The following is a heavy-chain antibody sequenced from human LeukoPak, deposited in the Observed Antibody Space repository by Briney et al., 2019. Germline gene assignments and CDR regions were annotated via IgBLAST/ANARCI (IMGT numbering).Heavy chain of an antibody. CDR1: GGSFSAYS. J-gene: IGHJ5*02. D-gene: IGHD2-21*02. CDR2: ITQSGST. V-gene: IGHV4-34*01. Sequence: SETLSLTCAVQGGSFSAYSLTWIRQPPGEGREWIGEITQSGSTDYHPSLKSRATISLDTSKNHFSLRLNSVTAADTAVYYCREAFCPSSDCSASWGQGTLVTVSS. CDR3: REAFCPSSDCSAS.